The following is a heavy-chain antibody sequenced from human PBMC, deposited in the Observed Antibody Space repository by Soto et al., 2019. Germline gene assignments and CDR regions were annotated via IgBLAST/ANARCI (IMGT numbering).Heavy chain of an antibody. D-gene: IGHD3-3*01. Sequence: QVQLVQSGAEVKKPGSSVKVSCKASGGTFSSYAISWVRQAPGQGLEWMGGIIPIFGTANYAQKFQGRVTITADESTSTAYMELSSLRSEDTAVYYCARALGGFWSGYYPYYFDYWGQGTLVTVSS. V-gene: IGHV1-69*01. CDR3: ARALGGFWSGYYPYYFDY. CDR2: IIPIFGTA. J-gene: IGHJ4*02. CDR1: GGTFSSYA.